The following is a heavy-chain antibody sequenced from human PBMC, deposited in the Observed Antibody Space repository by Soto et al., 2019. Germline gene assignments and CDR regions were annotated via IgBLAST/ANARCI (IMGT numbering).Heavy chain of an antibody. CDR2: INHSGST. V-gene: IGHV4-34*01. Sequence: PSETLSLTCAVYGGSFSGYYWSWIRQPPWKGLEWIGEINHSGSTNYNPSLKSRVIISVDTSKNQFSLKLSSVTAADTAVYYCVRVHTYYVFWSGYYNEGYYYYGMDVGGQGTTVTVSS. J-gene: IGHJ6*02. CDR1: GGSFSGYY. CDR3: VRVHTYYVFWSGYYNEGYYYYGMDV. D-gene: IGHD3-3*01.